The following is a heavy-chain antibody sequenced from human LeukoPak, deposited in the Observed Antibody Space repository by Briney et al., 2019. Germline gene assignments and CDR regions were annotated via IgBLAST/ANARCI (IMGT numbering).Heavy chain of an antibody. J-gene: IGHJ4*02. CDR2: IYYSGST. CDR1: GGSISSSSYY. CDR3: ARVNKEYYYDSSGYYGY. V-gene: IGHV4-39*07. Sequence: PSETLSLTCTVSGGSISSSSYYWGWIRQPPGKGLEWIGSIYYSGSTYYNPSLKSRVTISVDTSKNQFSLKLSSVTAADTAVYYCARVNKEYYYDSSGYYGYWGQGTLVTVSS. D-gene: IGHD3-22*01.